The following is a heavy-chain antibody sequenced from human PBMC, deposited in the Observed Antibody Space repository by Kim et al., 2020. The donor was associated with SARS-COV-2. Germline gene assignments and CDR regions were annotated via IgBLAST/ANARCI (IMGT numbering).Heavy chain of an antibody. CDR3: ARARGSYGLDAFDI. D-gene: IGHD5-18*01. V-gene: IGHV3-11*05. Sequence: ADSVKGRFTISRGNAKNSLYLQMNSLGAEDTAVYYCARARGSYGLDAFDIWGQGTMVTVSS. J-gene: IGHJ3*02.